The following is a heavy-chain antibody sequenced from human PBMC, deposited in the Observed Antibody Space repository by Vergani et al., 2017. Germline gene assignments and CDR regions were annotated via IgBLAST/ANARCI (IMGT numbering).Heavy chain of an antibody. CDR2: FDPEDGET. D-gene: IGHD3-22*01. CDR3: ATPLSYYYDSSGAFDI. Sequence: QVQLVQSGAEVKKPGASVKVSCKVSGYTLTELSMHWVRQAPGKGVEWMGGFDPEDGETIYAQKFQGRVTLTEDTSTDTAYIELRSLRSEDTAVYYCATPLSYYYDSSGAFDIWGQGTMVTVSS. J-gene: IGHJ3*02. CDR1: GYTLTELS. V-gene: IGHV1-24*01.